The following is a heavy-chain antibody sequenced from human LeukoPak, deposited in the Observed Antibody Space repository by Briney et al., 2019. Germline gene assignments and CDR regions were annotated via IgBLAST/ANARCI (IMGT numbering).Heavy chain of an antibody. Sequence: GGSLRLSCAASGFTFSSYGMHWVRQAPGKGLEWVAVISYDGSNKYYADSVKGRFTISRDNSKNTLYLQMNSLRAEDTAVYYCAKEREGLSDYWGQGTLVTVSS. CDR1: GFTFSSYG. V-gene: IGHV3-30*18. CDR3: AKEREGLSDY. J-gene: IGHJ4*02. CDR2: ISYDGSNK. D-gene: IGHD1-26*01.